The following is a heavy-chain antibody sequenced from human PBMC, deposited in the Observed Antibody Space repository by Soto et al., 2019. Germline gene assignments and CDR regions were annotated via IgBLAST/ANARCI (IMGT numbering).Heavy chain of an antibody. CDR3: ARVAPYYDFWSGTQAHCFDP. CDR1: GGSISSYY. CDR2: IYYSGST. D-gene: IGHD3-3*01. J-gene: IGHJ5*02. V-gene: IGHV4-59*08. Sequence: SETLSLTCTISGGSISSYYWSWIRQPPGKGLEWIGYIYYSGSTNYNPSLKSRVTISVDTSKNQFSLKLSSVTAADTAVYYCARVAPYYDFWSGTQAHCFDPWGQGTLVTVSS.